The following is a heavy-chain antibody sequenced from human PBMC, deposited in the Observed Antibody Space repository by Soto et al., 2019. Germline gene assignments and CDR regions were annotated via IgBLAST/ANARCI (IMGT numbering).Heavy chain of an antibody. CDR2: ISAYNGNT. D-gene: IGHD3-16*01. Sequence: QVQLVQSGAEVKKPGASVKVSCKASGYTFTSYGISWVRQAPGQGLEWMGWISAYNGNTNYAQKLQGRVTMTTDTSTSTAYMELRSLGSDDTAVYYCARCHRPGAGGVWANNWFDPWGQGALVTVSS. J-gene: IGHJ5*02. V-gene: IGHV1-18*04. CDR1: GYTFTSYG. CDR3: ARCHRPGAGGVWANNWFDP.